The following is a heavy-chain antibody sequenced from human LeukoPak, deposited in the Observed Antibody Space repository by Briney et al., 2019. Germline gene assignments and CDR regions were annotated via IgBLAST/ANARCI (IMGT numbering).Heavy chain of an antibody. J-gene: IGHJ4*02. CDR2: INPNSGGT. CDR1: GYTFTDYY. V-gene: IGHV1-2*02. CDR3: ANLVGATWNFDC. D-gene: IGHD1-26*01. Sequence: ASVKVSCKASGYTFTDYYIHWVRQAPGQGLEWMGWINPNSGGTNCAQKFQGRVTMTRDTSISTAYMELSRLRSGDTAVYYCANLVGATWNFDCWVQGTLVTVSS.